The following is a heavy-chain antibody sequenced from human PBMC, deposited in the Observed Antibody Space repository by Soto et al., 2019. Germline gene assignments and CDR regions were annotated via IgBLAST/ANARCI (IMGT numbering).Heavy chain of an antibody. D-gene: IGHD2-21*02. Sequence: ASVKVSCKVSGCTLTELSMHWVRQAPGKGLEWMGGLDPEAGETIYAQKLQGRVIMTEDTSTDTAYMELSSLRSEDTAVDYRAADGAWLPPGYSYGMNVLGEGTTVTVSS. V-gene: IGHV1-24*01. CDR1: GCTLTELS. J-gene: IGHJ6*04. CDR2: LDPEAGET. CDR3: AADGAWLPPGYSYGMNV.